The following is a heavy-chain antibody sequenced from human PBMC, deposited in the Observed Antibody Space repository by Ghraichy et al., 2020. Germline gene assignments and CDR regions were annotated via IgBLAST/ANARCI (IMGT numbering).Heavy chain of an antibody. CDR3: ARDALDF. J-gene: IGHJ4*02. CDR1: GLTVSNTY. V-gene: IGHV3-66*01. CDR2: IFSGGDT. Sequence: ETLSLTCAVSGLTVSNTYMSWVRQAPGKGLEWVSVIFSGGDTYYADSVKGRFTISRDNVKNTLYLQMNSLSAEDTAVYYCARDALDFWGQGTLVTVSS.